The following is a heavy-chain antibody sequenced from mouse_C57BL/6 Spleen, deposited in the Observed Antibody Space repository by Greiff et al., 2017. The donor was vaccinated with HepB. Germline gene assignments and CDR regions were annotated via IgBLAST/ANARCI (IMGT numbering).Heavy chain of an antibody. J-gene: IGHJ2*01. CDR2: ISNGGGST. Sequence: EVQVVESGGGLVQPGGSLKLSCAASGFTFSDYYMYWVRQTPEKRLEWVAYISNGGGSTYYPDTVQGRFTISRDNAKNTLYLQMSRLKSEDTAMYYCARAIYDGYYHYFDRWGQGTTLTVSS. V-gene: IGHV5-12*01. CDR1: GFTFSDYY. CDR3: ARAIYDGYYHYFDR. D-gene: IGHD2-3*01.